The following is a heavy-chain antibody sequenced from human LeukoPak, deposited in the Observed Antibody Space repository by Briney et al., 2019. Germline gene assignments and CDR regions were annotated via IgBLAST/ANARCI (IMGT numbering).Heavy chain of an antibody. D-gene: IGHD3-3*01. CDR3: ARGRFLEWLLLVNWFDP. V-gene: IGHV4-34*01. J-gene: IGHJ5*02. CDR2: INHSGST. CDR1: GGSFSGYY. Sequence: SETLSLTCAVSGGSFSGYYWSWIRQPPGKGLEWIGEINHSGSTNYNPSPKSRVTISVDTSKNQFSLQLRSVTAAETAVYYCARGRFLEWLLLVNWFDPWGQGTLVTVSS.